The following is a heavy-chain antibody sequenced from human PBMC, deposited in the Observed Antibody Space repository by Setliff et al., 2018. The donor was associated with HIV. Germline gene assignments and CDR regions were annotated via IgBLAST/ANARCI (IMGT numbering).Heavy chain of an antibody. CDR3: ARQLSNSLDY. CDR2: ISPYNANT. Sequence: GASVKVSCKSSGYTFTDYFIHWVRQAPGQGLEWMGWISPYNANTRISQRFRGSVTMTRDRSINTAYMEFSGLTSDDTAVYYCARQLSNSLDYWGQGTLVTVSS. D-gene: IGHD7-27*01. CDR1: GYTFTDYF. V-gene: IGHV1-2*02. J-gene: IGHJ4*02.